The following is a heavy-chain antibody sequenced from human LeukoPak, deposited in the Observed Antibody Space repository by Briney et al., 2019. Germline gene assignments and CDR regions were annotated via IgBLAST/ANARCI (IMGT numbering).Heavy chain of an antibody. D-gene: IGHD2-15*01. V-gene: IGHV5-51*01. CDR3: ARPYCSGGSCYSRVWWFDP. CDR1: GYSFTSYW. Sequence: GESLKIPCKGSGYSFTSYWIGWVRQMPGKGLEWMGIIYPGDSDTRYSPSFQGQVTISADKSISTAYLQWSSLKASDTAMYYCARPYCSGGSCYSRVWWFDPWGQGTLVTVSS. J-gene: IGHJ5*02. CDR2: IYPGDSDT.